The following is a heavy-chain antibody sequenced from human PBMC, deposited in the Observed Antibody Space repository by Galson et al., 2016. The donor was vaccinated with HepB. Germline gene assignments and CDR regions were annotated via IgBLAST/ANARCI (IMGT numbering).Heavy chain of an antibody. CDR1: GYPFTGYF. V-gene: IGHV1-2*04. Sequence: SVKVSCKASGYPFTGYFIHWMRQAPGQGLEWMGWINPSTGDTNYAQRFQGWVTMTRDTSISTVYMEPTSLTSDDTAMYYCARGPSTGAYDYWGQGTLVTVSS. D-gene: IGHD2-8*02. CDR2: INPSTGDT. CDR3: ARGPSTGAYDY. J-gene: IGHJ4*02.